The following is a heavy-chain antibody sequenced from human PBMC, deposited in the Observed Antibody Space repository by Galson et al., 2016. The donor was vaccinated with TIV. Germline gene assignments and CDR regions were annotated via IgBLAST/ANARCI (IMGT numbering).Heavy chain of an antibody. CDR2: IFPDDSGT. CDR1: GYRFSSYW. D-gene: IGHD3-22*01. CDR3: ARHFRYSDSSGYHDFDY. J-gene: IGHJ4*02. Sequence: SGAAVKKPGESLKISCKGSGYRFSSYWIGWVRQRPGKGLEWLGIIFPDDSGTRYSPSLEGQVTFSADKSIRTAYLQWSSLKASDTAIYYCARHFRYSDSSGYHDFDYWVQGTRVTVSS. V-gene: IGHV5-51*01.